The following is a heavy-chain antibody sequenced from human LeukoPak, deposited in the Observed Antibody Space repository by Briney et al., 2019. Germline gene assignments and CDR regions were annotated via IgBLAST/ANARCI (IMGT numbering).Heavy chain of an antibody. CDR1: GFTFTNYE. V-gene: IGHV3-48*03. CDR3: ARERGYGYFDS. CDR2: ISSSGSAI. D-gene: IGHD2-15*01. Sequence: PGGSLRLSCAASGFTFTNYEMNWVRQAPGKGLEWVSYISSSGSAISDADSVKGRFIISRDNVRNSLHLQMNSLRAEDTAVYYCARERGYGYFDSWGQGTLVTVSS. J-gene: IGHJ4*02.